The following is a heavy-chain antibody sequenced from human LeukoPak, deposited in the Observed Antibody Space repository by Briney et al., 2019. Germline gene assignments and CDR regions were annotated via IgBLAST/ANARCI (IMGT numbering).Heavy chain of an antibody. CDR1: GFTFSSYS. D-gene: IGHD6-19*01. CDR2: ISSSSSYI. CDR3: AKASWGGAVAAPFDY. V-gene: IGHV3-21*04. Sequence: PGGSLRLSCAASGFTFSSYSMNWVRQAPGKGLEWVSSISSSSSYIYYADSVKGRFTISRDNSKNTLYLQMNSLRAEDTAVYYCAKASWGGAVAAPFDYWGQGTLVTVSS. J-gene: IGHJ4*02.